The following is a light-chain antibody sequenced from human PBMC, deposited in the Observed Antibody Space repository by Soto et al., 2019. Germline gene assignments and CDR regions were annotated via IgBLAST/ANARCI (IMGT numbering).Light chain of an antibody. CDR2: GAS. CDR1: QSVSSSY. CDR3: QQSDTYPLT. Sequence: EIVLTQSPGTLSLSPGERATLSCRASQSVSSSYLAWYQQKPGQAPRLLIYGASSRAAGIPDRFSGSGSGTDFTLTISSLQADDFATYYCQQSDTYPLTFGQGTRLEIK. J-gene: IGKJ5*01. V-gene: IGKV3-20*01.